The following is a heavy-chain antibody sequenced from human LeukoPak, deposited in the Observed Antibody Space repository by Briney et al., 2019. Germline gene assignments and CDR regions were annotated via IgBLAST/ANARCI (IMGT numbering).Heavy chain of an antibody. D-gene: IGHD6-19*01. CDR3: ARDRLRGWSPHFDY. CDR2: ISAYNGNT. CDR1: GYTFTSYG. Sequence: GASVKVSCKASGYTFTSYGISWLRQAPGQGLEWMGWISAYNGNTNYAQKLQGRVTMTTDTSTSTAYMELRSLRSDDTAVYYCARDRLRGWSPHFDYWGQGTLVTVSS. V-gene: IGHV1-18*01. J-gene: IGHJ4*02.